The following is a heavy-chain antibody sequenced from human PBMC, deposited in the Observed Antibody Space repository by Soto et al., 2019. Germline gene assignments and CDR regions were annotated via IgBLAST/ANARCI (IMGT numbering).Heavy chain of an antibody. Sequence: QVQLVQSGAEVKKPGSSVKVSCKASGGTFSSYRINWVRQAPGQGLEWVGGIVPIYRTADYAQKFQGRVTLTADGSARTSYRELRSLKSQDMSVYYCVRHSGAKLISSWGQGTLVTVS. CDR2: IVPIYRTA. J-gene: IGHJ4*02. D-gene: IGHD6-13*01. V-gene: IGHV1-69*01. CDR1: GGTFSSYR. CDR3: VRHSGAKLISS.